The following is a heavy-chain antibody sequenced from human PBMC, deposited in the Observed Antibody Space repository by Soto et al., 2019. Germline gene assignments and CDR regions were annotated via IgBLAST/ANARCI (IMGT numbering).Heavy chain of an antibody. J-gene: IGHJ5*01. Sequence: PGGSLRLSCAASGFTFSSYAMSWVRQAPGQGLEWVSSISGSGATTYYADSVKGRFTISRDNSENTLHLQMNNLRAEDTTLYYCAKDRGYEWFDSWGQGTLVTVSS. V-gene: IGHV3-23*01. CDR3: AKDRGYEWFDS. CDR2: ISGSGATT. CDR1: GFTFSSYA. D-gene: IGHD5-12*01.